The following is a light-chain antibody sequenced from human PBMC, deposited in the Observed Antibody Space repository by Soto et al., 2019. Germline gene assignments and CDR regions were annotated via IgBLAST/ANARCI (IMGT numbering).Light chain of an antibody. V-gene: IGLV1-40*01. J-gene: IGLJ2*01. CDR2: GNS. Sequence: QSVLTQPPSVSGAPGQRVTIYCTGSSSNIGAGYDVHWYQQLPGTAPKLLIYGNSNRPSGVPDRFSGSNSGTSASLTITGLQAADEADYYCQSYDSSLSGSVVFGGGTKLTVL. CDR3: QSYDSSLSGSVV. CDR1: SSNIGAGYD.